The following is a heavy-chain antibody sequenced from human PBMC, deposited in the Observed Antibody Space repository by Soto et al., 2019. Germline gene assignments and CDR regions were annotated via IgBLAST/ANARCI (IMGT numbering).Heavy chain of an antibody. CDR1: GFTFSSYS. Sequence: EVHLVESGGGLVQPGGSLRLSCAASGFTFSSYSLNSVRQAPGKGLEWVSYITSSGTTVYYADSVRGRFTISRDNAKNSLYLQMNSLRDDDTAVYYCARGSSNWAYYFDFWGQGTLVTVSS. CDR3: ARGSSNWAYYFDF. CDR2: ITSSGTTV. V-gene: IGHV3-48*02. J-gene: IGHJ4*02. D-gene: IGHD6-13*01.